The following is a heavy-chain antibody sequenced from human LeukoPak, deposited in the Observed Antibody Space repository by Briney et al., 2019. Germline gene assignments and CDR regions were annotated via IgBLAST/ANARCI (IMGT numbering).Heavy chain of an antibody. CDR3: AKSTAPAGYYLDY. CDR1: GFTFSNYA. J-gene: IGHJ4*02. V-gene: IGHV3-30*18. CDR2: ISYDGNDK. Sequence: GGSLRLSCAASGFTFSNYAMSWVRQAPGKGGEGVGIISYDGNDKDYADSVRGRFTISRDNSKNTLYLQMNSLRGEDTAVYYCAKSTAPAGYYLDYWGRGILVTVSS. D-gene: IGHD2-2*01.